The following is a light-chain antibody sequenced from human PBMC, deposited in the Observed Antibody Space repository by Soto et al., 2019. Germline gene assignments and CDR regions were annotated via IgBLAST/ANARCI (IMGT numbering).Light chain of an antibody. CDR1: QGINSY. J-gene: IGKJ4*01. Sequence: DRQLTPSPSLLSASVVDRVTVTCRASQGINSYLAWYQQKPGKAPKLLIYDASNLESGVPSRFSGSGSGTDFTLTISSLQPDDFATYYCPHYNSYSLTFGGVTKADIK. V-gene: IGKV1-9*01. CDR2: DAS. CDR3: PHYNSYSLT.